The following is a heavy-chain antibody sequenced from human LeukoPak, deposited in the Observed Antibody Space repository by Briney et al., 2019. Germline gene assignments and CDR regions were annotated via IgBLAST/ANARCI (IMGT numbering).Heavy chain of an antibody. CDR2: ISSSSSYI. D-gene: IGHD2-15*01. CDR3: ARDRGYCSGGSCYSAPGY. V-gene: IGHV3-21*01. CDR1: GFTFSSYS. J-gene: IGHJ4*02. Sequence: PGGSLRRSCAASGFTFSSYSMNWVRQAPGKGLEWVSSISSSSSYIYYADSVKGRFTISRDNAKNSLYLQMNTLRADDTAVYYCARDRGYCSGGSCYSAPGYWGQGTLVTVSS.